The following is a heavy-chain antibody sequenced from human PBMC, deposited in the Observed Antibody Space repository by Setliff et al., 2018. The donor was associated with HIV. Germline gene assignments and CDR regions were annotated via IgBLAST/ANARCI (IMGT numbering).Heavy chain of an antibody. J-gene: IGHJ4*02. Sequence: SETLSLTCTVSGVSISSGSYYWSWIRQSAGKGLEWIGRIHSSGSTIYNPSLKSRITISLDTSKEQFSLELSSATAADTAVYYCATLDHSGGNFLAYWGQGSLVTVSS. D-gene: IGHD2-21*02. CDR3: ATLDHSGGNFLAY. V-gene: IGHV4-61*02. CDR2: IHSSGST. CDR1: GVSISSGSYY.